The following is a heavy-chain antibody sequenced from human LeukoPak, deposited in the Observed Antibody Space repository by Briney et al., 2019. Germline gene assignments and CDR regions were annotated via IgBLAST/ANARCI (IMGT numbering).Heavy chain of an antibody. V-gene: IGHV4-59*01. CDR3: ARTYYYGSGRYFNY. CDR1: GGSISSYY. CDR2: IYHSGST. D-gene: IGHD3-10*01. J-gene: IGHJ4*02. Sequence: SETLSLTCTVSGGSISSYYWSWIRQPPGKGLDWIGYIYHSGSTNYNPSLKSRFTISLDTSKNQFSLKLSSVTAADTAVYYCARTYYYGSGRYFNYWGQGTLVTVSS.